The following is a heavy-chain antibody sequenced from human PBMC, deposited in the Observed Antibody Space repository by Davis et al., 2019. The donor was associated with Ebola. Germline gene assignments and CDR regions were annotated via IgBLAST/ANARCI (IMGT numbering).Heavy chain of an antibody. V-gene: IGHV1-18*01. D-gene: IGHD1-1*01. CDR1: GGTFRSYV. CDR2: INPHNGNT. CDR3: ARAQFPTTSDH. J-gene: IGHJ4*02. Sequence: ASVKVSCKASGGTFRSYVISWVRQAPGQGLEWMGWINPHNGNTNYAQNVQGRVTMTTDTSTSTAYMEVGSLRSDDTAVFYCARAQFPTTSDHWGQGTLVTVSS.